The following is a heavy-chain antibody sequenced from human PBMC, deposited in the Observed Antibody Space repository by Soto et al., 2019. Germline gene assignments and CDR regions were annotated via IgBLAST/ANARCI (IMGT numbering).Heavy chain of an antibody. Sequence: SETLSLTCTVSGGSISNSRYYWAWIRQPPGKGLEWIGSIYHTGNTYYNPSLRSRVTISVDTSKNQFSLKLTSVTAADTAVYYCARDYYDSSDYTTNCFDFWGQGILVTVSS. CDR3: ARDYYDSSDYTTNCFDF. V-gene: IGHV4-39*01. J-gene: IGHJ5*01. D-gene: IGHD3-22*01. CDR2: IYHTGNT. CDR1: GGSISNSRYY.